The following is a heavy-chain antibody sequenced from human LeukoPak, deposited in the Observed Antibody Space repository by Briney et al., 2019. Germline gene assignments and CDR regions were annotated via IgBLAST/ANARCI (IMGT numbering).Heavy chain of an antibody. J-gene: IGHJ6*03. D-gene: IGHD2-15*01. CDR1: GFTFSSYG. CDR3: AKDPWDCSGRSCPMYYYYMDV. CDR2: IRYDGSEK. V-gene: IGHV3-30*02. Sequence: GGSLRLSCAASGFTFSSYGMHWVRPAPGKGLEWVAFIRYDGSEKYYANSVEGRCTISRDHSKNAVYLQMNSLRAEDTAVYYCAKDPWDCSGRSCPMYYYYMDVWGKGTTVTVSS.